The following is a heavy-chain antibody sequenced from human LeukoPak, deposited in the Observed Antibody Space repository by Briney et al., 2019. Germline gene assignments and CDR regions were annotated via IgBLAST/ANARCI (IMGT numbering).Heavy chain of an antibody. J-gene: IGHJ6*04. Sequence: GGSLRLSCAASGFTFNSYGMHWVRQAPGKGLEWVAFIQYDGNKKYYADSVKGRFTISRDNAKNSLYLRMNSLRAEDTAVYHCAELGITMIGGVWGKGTTVTISS. CDR2: IQYDGNKK. V-gene: IGHV3-30*02. D-gene: IGHD3-10*02. CDR3: AELGITMIGGV. CDR1: GFTFNSYG.